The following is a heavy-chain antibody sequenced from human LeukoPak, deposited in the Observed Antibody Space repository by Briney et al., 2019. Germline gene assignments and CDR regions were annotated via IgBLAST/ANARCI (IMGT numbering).Heavy chain of an antibody. Sequence: SETLSLTCTVSGGSISSSSYYWGWLRQPPGKGLEWIGSIYYSGSTYYNPSLKSRVTISVDTSKNQFSLKLSSVTAADTAVYYCASPRRIAVAGTPIDYYYMDVWGKGTTVTVSS. D-gene: IGHD6-19*01. CDR1: GGSISSSSYY. CDR3: ASPRRIAVAGTPIDYYYMDV. J-gene: IGHJ6*03. CDR2: IYYSGST. V-gene: IGHV4-39*07.